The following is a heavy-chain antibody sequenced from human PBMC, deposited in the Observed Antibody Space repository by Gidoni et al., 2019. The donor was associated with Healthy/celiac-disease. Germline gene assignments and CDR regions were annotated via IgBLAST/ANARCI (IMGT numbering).Heavy chain of an antibody. CDR3: AKDRGDYGDYWYFDL. Sequence: EVQLVEYGGGWVQPGMSLRLSCAASGFTFDDYAMHWVRQAPGKGLEWVSGISWNSGSIGYADSVKGRFTISRDNAKNSLYLQMNSLRAEDTALYYCAKDRGDYGDYWYFDLWGRGTLVTVSS. CDR2: ISWNSGSI. J-gene: IGHJ2*01. D-gene: IGHD4-17*01. CDR1: GFTFDDYA. V-gene: IGHV3-9*01.